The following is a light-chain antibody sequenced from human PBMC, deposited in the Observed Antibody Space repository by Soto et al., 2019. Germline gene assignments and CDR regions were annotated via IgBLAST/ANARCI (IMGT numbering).Light chain of an antibody. CDR1: SSDIGGYNY. Sequence: QSALTQPPSASGSPGQSVTFSCTGTSSDIGGYNYVSWYQQHPGKAPKLMIYEVSNRPSGVSNRFSGAKSGNTASLTISGLQAEDEADYYCSSYTSDSTLVFGGGTKLTVL. CDR3: SSYTSDSTLV. CDR2: EVS. J-gene: IGLJ3*02. V-gene: IGLV2-14*01.